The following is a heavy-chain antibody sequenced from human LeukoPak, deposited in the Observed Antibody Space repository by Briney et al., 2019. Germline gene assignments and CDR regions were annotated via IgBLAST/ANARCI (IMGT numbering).Heavy chain of an antibody. CDR3: ARDLWVFDY. J-gene: IGHJ4*02. CDR1: GGSISSYY. D-gene: IGHD1-26*01. CDR2: IYYSGST. V-gene: IGHV4-59*01. Sequence: SETLSLTCTVSGGSISSYYWSWVRQPPGKGLEWIGYIYYSGSTNYNPSLRSGGTISVDTSKNKYSLKLSSVTAADTAVYYCARDLWVFDYWGQGTLVTVSS.